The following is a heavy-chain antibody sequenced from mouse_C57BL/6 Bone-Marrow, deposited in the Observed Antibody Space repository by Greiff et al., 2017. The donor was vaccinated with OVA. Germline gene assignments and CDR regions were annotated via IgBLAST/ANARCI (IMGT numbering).Heavy chain of an antibody. CDR2: IYPGSGST. V-gene: IGHV1-55*01. Sequence: QVQLKQPGAELVKPGASVKMSCKASGYTFTSYWITWVKQRPGQGLEWIGDIYPGSGSTNYNEKFKSKATLTVDTSSSTAYMQLSSLTSEDSAVYYCARDYYGYEGFAYWGQGTLVTVSA. J-gene: IGHJ3*01. CDR1: GYTFTSYW. D-gene: IGHD2-2*01. CDR3: ARDYYGYEGFAY.